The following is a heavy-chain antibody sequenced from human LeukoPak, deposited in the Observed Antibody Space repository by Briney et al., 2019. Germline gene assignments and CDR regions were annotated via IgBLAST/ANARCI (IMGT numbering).Heavy chain of an antibody. CDR3: ARDKCTSVRCYGYFDY. D-gene: IGHD2-8*02. CDR1: GYLFTAYY. V-gene: IGHV1-2*02. Sequence: ASAKVSCKASGYLFTAYYMHWVRQAPGQGLEWMGRINPNTGVTNYAQKFQGRVTMTRDTSISTAYMELSILRSDDPAVYYCARDKCTSVRCYGYFDYWGQGTLVTVSS. CDR2: INPNTGVT. J-gene: IGHJ4*02.